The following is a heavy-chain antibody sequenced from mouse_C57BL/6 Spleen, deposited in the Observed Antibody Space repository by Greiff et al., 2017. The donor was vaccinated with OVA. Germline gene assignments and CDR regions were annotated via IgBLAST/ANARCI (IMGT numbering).Heavy chain of an antibody. CDR3: ARDYYGSSYYFDY. D-gene: IGHD1-1*01. CDR2: ISSGSSTI. Sequence: EVQLVESGGGLVKPGGSLKLSCAASGFTFSDYGMHWVRQAPEKGLEWVAYISSGSSTIYYADTVKGRFTISRDNAKNTLCLQMTSLRSEDTAMYYCARDYYGSSYYFDYWGQGTTLTVSS. J-gene: IGHJ2*01. CDR1: GFTFSDYG. V-gene: IGHV5-17*01.